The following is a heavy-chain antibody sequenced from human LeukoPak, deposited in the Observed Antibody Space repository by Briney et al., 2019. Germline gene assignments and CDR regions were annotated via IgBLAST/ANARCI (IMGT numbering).Heavy chain of an antibody. CDR3: AKDHDSVAAAGNKY. V-gene: IGHV3-23*01. CDR2: ISGSGGDT. D-gene: IGHD6-13*01. Sequence: GGSLRLSCAASDSGFTFSSYAMSWLRQGPGKGLEGVSGISGSGGDTYSADSGKGRFTIARNKSKNTLYLQMDSLRAEDTAVYYCAKDHDSVAAAGNKYWGQGTLVTVSS. CDR1: DSGFTFSSYA. J-gene: IGHJ1*01.